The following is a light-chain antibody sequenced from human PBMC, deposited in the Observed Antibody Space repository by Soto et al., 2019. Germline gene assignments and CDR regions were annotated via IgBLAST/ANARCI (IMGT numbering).Light chain of an antibody. CDR3: QSYDTSLSGVI. CDR1: SSNIGAGYD. V-gene: IGLV1-40*01. Sequence: QSVLTQTPSVSGAPGQKSTMSCTWSSSNIGAGYDVHWYQQVPGAAPRLLIYADNNRPSGVPDRFSASKSGTSASLAITGLQGEDEANYYCQSYDTSLSGVIFGAGTKLTVL. CDR2: ADN. J-gene: IGLJ2*01.